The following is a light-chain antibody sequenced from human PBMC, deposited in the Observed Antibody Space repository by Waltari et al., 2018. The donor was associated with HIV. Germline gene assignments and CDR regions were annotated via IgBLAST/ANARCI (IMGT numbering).Light chain of an antibody. CDR1: QTVSSH. CDR3: QQYSHWPPMT. V-gene: IGKV3-15*01. J-gene: IGKJ1*01. CDR2: ETS. Sequence: EIVMTQSPVTLSVSPGERATLSCKASQTVSSHLAWYQQKPGQPPRLPIYETSSRATDIPARFSGSGSGTEFTLTISSLQSEDFAVYYCQQYSHWPPMTFGQGTKVEIK.